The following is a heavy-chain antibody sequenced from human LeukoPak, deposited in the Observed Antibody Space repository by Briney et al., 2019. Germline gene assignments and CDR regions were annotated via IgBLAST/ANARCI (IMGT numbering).Heavy chain of an antibody. V-gene: IGHV1-69*05. CDR3: ARDSRRWLQLTAAAYFDY. Sequence: ASVKVSCKPSGGTFGRDTISWMRQPPGQGLEWMGGIIPIFGTANYAQKFQGRVTITTDESTSTAYMELSSLRSEDTAVYYCARDSRRWLQLTAAAYFDYWGQGTLVTVSS. CDR2: IIPIFGTA. J-gene: IGHJ4*02. D-gene: IGHD5-24*01. CDR1: GGTFGRDT.